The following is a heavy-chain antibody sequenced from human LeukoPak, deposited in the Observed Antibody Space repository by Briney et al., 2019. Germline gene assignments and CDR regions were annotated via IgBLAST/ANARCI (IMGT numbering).Heavy chain of an antibody. Sequence: SETLSLTCTVSDGSISSSSYYWGWIRQPPEKGLEWIGSIYYRGNTYYNPSLKSRVTISIDTSKKQFSLKVKSVTAADTAVYFCARLPLGAFGEVLNFDFWGQGTLVTVSS. CDR1: DGSISSSSYY. D-gene: IGHD3-10*01. J-gene: IGHJ4*02. V-gene: IGHV4-39*01. CDR3: ARLPLGAFGEVLNFDF. CDR2: IYYRGNT.